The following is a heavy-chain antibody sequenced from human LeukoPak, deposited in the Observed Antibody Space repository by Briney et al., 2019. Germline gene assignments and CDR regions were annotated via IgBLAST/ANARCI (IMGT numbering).Heavy chain of an antibody. CDR3: ARLKYSYGYDY. CDR1: GYTXTTYG. J-gene: IGHJ4*02. Sequence: ASVKVSCKASGYTXTTYGVSGVRQAPGQGLEWMGWINPNSGGTNYAQKFQGRVTMTRDTSISTAYMGLSRLRSDDTAVYYCARLKYSYGYDYWGQGTLVTVSS. D-gene: IGHD5-18*01. CDR2: INPNSGGT. V-gene: IGHV1-2*02.